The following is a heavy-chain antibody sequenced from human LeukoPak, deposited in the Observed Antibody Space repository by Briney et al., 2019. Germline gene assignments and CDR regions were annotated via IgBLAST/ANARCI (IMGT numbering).Heavy chain of an antibody. J-gene: IGHJ6*03. CDR1: GGSISSGSYY. Sequence: SQTLSLTCIVSGGSISSGSYYWSWIRQPAGKGLEWIGRIYTSGSTNYNPSLKSRVTISVDTSKNQFSLKLSSVTAADTAVYYCARFEAYPLYYYYYMDVWGKGTTVTVSS. CDR3: ARFEAYPLYYYYYMDV. CDR2: IYTSGST. V-gene: IGHV4-61*02.